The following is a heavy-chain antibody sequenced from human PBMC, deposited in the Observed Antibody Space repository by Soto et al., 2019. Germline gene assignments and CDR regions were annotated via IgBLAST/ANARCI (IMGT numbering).Heavy chain of an antibody. V-gene: IGHV4-34*01. CDR3: ARGGYYDKVFDP. J-gene: IGHJ5*02. D-gene: IGHD3-22*01. CDR2: INHSGST. Sequence: PSETLSLTCAVYGGSFSGYYWSWIRQPPGKGLEWIGEINHSGSTNYNPSLKSRVTISVDTSKNQFSLKLSSVTAADTAVYYCARGGYYDKVFDPWGQGTLVTVSS. CDR1: GGSFSGYY.